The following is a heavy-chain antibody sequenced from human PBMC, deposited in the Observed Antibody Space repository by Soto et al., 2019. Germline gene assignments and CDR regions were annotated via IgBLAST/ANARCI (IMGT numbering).Heavy chain of an antibody. CDR3: AREGAHYTTLDH. J-gene: IGHJ4*02. D-gene: IGHD1-26*01. CDR1: GYTFTDYA. CDR2: INVGNGNT. Sequence: ASVKVSCKASGYTFTDYAIHWVLQAPGQGLEWMGWINVGNGNTGYSRKFQGRVTNARDMSASTAYIEVTSLTSEDTAIYYCAREGAHYTTLDHWGQGTLVTVSS. V-gene: IGHV1-3*01.